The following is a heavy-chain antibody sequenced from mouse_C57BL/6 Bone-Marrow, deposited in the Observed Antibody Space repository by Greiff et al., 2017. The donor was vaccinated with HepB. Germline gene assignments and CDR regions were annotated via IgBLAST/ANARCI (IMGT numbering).Heavy chain of an antibody. CDR1: GYTFTSYW. Sequence: QVQLQQPGAELVKPGASVKLSCKASGYTFTSYWMHWVKQRPGQGLEWIGIIHPNSGSTNYNEKFKSKATLTVDKSSSTAYMQLSSRTSEDSAVYYCARTSAYSNYAMDYWGQGTSVTVSS. J-gene: IGHJ4*01. D-gene: IGHD2-5*01. CDR2: IHPNSGST. V-gene: IGHV1-64*01. CDR3: ARTSAYSNYAMDY.